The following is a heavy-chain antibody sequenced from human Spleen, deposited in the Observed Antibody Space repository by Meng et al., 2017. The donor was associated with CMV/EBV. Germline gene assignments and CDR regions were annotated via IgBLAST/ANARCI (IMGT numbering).Heavy chain of an antibody. J-gene: IGHJ3*02. V-gene: IGHV4-61*01. CDR3: TRDILERNAFDM. CDR1: GGSVSGGSYA. Sequence: VSGGSVSGGSYAWGWLRQPPGRGLEWIGYISYIGSANSNPSLKSRVTISVDTSKNQFSLKLSSVTAADTAVYYCTRDILERNAFDMWGQGTMVTVSS. CDR2: ISYIGSA. D-gene: IGHD1-1*01.